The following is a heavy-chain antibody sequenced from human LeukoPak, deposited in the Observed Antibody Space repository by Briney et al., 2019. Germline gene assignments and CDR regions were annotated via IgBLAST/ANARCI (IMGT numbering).Heavy chain of an antibody. D-gene: IGHD2-8*01. Sequence: PSETLSLTCTVSGGSISSSSYYWGWIRQPPGKGLEWIGGIYYSGSTYYNPSLKSRVTISVDTSKNQFSLKLSSVTAADTAVYYCARPMVHAYYYYMDVWGKGTTVTVSS. CDR3: ARPMVHAYYYYMDV. V-gene: IGHV4-39*01. CDR1: GGSISSSSYY. CDR2: IYYSGST. J-gene: IGHJ6*03.